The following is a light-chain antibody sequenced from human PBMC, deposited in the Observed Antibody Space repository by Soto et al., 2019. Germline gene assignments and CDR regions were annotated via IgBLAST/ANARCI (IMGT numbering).Light chain of an antibody. Sequence: EIVLTQSPGTLSLSPGERATLSCRASQSVNNNYLAWYQQKPGQAPRLLIYGASNRATGIPDSFSGSGSAKDFTLTISRLEPEDLAVYFCQQSGSSPLTFGGGTKVEIK. CDR3: QQSGSSPLT. CDR2: GAS. J-gene: IGKJ4*01. CDR1: QSVNNNY. V-gene: IGKV3-20*01.